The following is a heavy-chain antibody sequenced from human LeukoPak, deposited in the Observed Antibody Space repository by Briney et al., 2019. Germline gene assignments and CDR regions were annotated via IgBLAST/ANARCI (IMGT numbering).Heavy chain of an antibody. Sequence: SVKVSCKASGGFLNTHAITWVRQAPGEGLEWLGGIIPVLGAAHSAQSFQGRVTITADESTSTAYMEMSSLRSEDTAVYYCARGRRAITFGGVIESDYMDVWGKGTTVTISS. V-gene: IGHV1-69*13. CDR1: GGFLNTHA. CDR2: IIPVLGAA. D-gene: IGHD3-16*02. J-gene: IGHJ6*03. CDR3: ARGRRAITFGGVIESDYMDV.